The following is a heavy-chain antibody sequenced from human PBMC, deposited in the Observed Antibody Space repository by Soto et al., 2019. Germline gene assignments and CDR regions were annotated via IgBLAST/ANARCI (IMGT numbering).Heavy chain of an antibody. CDR1: GFTFSSYA. CDR3: AKDRSDDVYSYGYDYYYYMDV. J-gene: IGHJ6*03. Sequence: GGSLRLSCAASGFTFSSYAMSWVRQAPGKGLEWVSAISGSGGSTYYADSVKGRFTISRDNSKNTLYLQMNSLRAEDTAVYYCAKDRSDDVYSYGYDYYYYMDVWGKGTTVTVSS. CDR2: ISGSGGST. D-gene: IGHD5-18*01. V-gene: IGHV3-23*01.